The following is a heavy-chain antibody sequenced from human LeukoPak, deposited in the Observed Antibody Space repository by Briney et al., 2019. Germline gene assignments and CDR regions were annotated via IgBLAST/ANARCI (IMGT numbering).Heavy chain of an antibody. Sequence: PGGSLRLSCAASGFTFSSYAMSWVRQAPGKGLEWVSVIYSGGSTYYADSVKGRFTISRDNSKNTLYLQMNSLRAEDTAVYYCARDRDCSGGSCYGYWGQGTLVTVSS. CDR2: IYSGGST. J-gene: IGHJ4*02. CDR3: ARDRDCSGGSCYGY. CDR1: GFTFSSYA. D-gene: IGHD2-15*01. V-gene: IGHV3-66*01.